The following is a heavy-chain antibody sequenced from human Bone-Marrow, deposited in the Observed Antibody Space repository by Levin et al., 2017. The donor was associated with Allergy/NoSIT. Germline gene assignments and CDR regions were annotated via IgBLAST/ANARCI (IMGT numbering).Heavy chain of an antibody. J-gene: IGHJ5*02. V-gene: IGHV3-74*01. CDR2: IKSDGSIT. CDR3: ARKTVVVPAADPFDP. Sequence: AGGSLRLSCAASGFSISDYWMHWVRQAPGKGLVWVSRIKSDGSITTYADSVKGRFTISRDNAKNTLYLQMNSLRAEDTAVYYCARKTVVVPAADPFDPWGQGTLVTVSS. D-gene: IGHD2-2*01. CDR1: GFSISDYW.